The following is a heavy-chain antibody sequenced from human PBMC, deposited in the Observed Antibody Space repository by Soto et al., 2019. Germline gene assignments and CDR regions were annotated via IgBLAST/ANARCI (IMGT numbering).Heavy chain of an antibody. CDR1: GFTFSSYA. V-gene: IGHV3-23*01. D-gene: IGHD3-16*02. CDR3: AKVFSLAEDYYYGMDV. J-gene: IGHJ6*02. Sequence: GGSLRLSCAASGFTFSSYAVSWVRQAPGKGLEWVSAISGGAGRKYYADSVKGRFTISRDNSKNTLYLQMNSLSAEDTAVYYCAKVFSLAEDYYYGMDVWGQGTTVTVSS. CDR2: ISGGAGRK.